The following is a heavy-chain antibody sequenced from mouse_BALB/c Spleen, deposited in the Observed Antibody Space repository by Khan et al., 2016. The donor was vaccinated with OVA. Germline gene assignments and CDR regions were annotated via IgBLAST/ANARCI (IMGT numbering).Heavy chain of an antibody. CDR1: GFSLSRYN. J-gene: IGHJ4*01. CDR3: ARAYYRYDGYYAMDY. Sequence: QMQLEESGPGLVAPSQSLSSTCTVSGFSLSRYNIHWVRQPPGKGLEWLGVIWGGGGTDYNSTLKSRLSISKDNSKSQVFLKMNSLQTDDTAMYYCARAYYRYDGYYAMDYWGQGTSVTVSS. CDR2: IWGGGGT. D-gene: IGHD2-14*01. V-gene: IGHV2-6-4*01.